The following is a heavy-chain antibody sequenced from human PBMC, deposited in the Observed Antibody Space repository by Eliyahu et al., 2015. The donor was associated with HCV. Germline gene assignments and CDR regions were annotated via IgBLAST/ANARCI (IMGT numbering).Heavy chain of an antibody. D-gene: IGHD2-15*01. CDR1: GFTFSNAW. CDR3: TSDRRGSDS. CDR2: IKSKTDGETT. J-gene: IGHJ4*02. Sequence: EVQLVESGGGLVKPGGSLRLSCAASGFTFSNAWMNWVRQAPGKGLEWVGRIKSKTDGETTDYAAPVKGRFTISRDDSKNTLYLQMNSLRTEDTAFYYCTSDRRGSDSWGQGTLVTVSS. V-gene: IGHV3-15*01.